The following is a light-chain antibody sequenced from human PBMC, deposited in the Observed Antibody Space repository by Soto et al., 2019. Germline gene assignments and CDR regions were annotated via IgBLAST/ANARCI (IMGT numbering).Light chain of an antibody. CDR2: AAS. J-gene: IGKJ1*01. Sequence: IQVTPSPSSLSASVVDRVSITCRGSQDIAIYLAWYQQKPGEATKLLIYAASTLYGGVPSRFSGCGSGTDFALPFTSLQAEDFATYSCQHYNSYSEAFGQGTKV. V-gene: IGKV1-9*01. CDR3: QHYNSYSEA. CDR1: QDIAIY.